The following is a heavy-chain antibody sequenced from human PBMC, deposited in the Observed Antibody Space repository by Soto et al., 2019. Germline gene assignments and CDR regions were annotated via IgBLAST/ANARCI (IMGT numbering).Heavy chain of an antibody. J-gene: IGHJ4*02. Sequence: QLQLQESGPGLVKPSETLSLTCTVSGGSISSSSYYWGWIRQPPGKGLEWIGSIYYSGSTYYNPSLKSRVIISVDTSKNQFSLKLSSVTAADTAVYYCARRRFGESLLDYWGQGTLVTVSS. V-gene: IGHV4-39*01. CDR2: IYYSGST. CDR3: ARRRFGESLLDY. CDR1: GGSISSSSYY. D-gene: IGHD3-10*01.